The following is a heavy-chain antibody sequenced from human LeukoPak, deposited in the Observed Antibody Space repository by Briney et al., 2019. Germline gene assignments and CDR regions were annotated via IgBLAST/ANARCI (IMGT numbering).Heavy chain of an antibody. D-gene: IGHD6-13*01. CDR3: AKDYGLQSSSWYGLDY. V-gene: IGHV3-30*18. CDR2: ISYDGSNK. CDR1: GFTCSSYN. Sequence: GGALRLSCAASGFTCSSYNMNWVRQALGKGLEWVAVISYDGSNKYYADSVKRRFTISRDNSKNTLYLQMNSLRAEHTVVYYCAKDYGLQSSSWYGLDYWSEAPLVTVSA. J-gene: IGHJ4*02.